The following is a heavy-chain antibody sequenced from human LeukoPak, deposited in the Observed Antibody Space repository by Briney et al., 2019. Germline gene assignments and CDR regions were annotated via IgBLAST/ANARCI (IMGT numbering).Heavy chain of an antibody. Sequence: GGSLRLSCAASGFTFSSYSMNWVRQAQGRGLEWVSFMSADGTTYYADSVKGRFTLSRDNAKNSLYLQMNSLRAEDTAVYYCATSLSGWGTYHDMDVWGKGTTVTISS. CDR2: MSADGTT. CDR3: ATSLSGWGTYHDMDV. J-gene: IGHJ6*03. CDR1: GFTFSSYS. D-gene: IGHD3-10*01. V-gene: IGHV3-48*04.